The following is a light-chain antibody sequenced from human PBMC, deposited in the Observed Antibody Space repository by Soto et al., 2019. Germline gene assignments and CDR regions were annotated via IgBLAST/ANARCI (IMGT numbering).Light chain of an antibody. CDR2: KAS. CDR1: QSISGW. J-gene: IGKJ1*01. V-gene: IGKV1-5*03. Sequence: DIQMTQSPSTLSASIGDRVTITCRASQSISGWLAWYQQKPGKAPNLLIYKASSLESGVPLRFSGNRSETEFTLTISSLQPDDFATYYCQQYNSYSAWTFGQGTKVEIK. CDR3: QQYNSYSAWT.